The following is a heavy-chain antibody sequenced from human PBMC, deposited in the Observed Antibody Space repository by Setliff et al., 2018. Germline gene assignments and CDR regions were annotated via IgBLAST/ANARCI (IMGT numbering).Heavy chain of an antibody. CDR2: INHRGST. Sequence: PSETLSLTCAAYGGTFSDYYWTWIRQPPGNGLEWIGEINHRGSTNYNPSLKSRVTISVDTSKNQFSLKLSSVTAADTAVYYCARMSGFLYIDVWGKGTTVTVSS. CDR1: GGTFSDYY. V-gene: IGHV4-34*01. CDR3: ARMSGFLYIDV. D-gene: IGHD3-3*01. J-gene: IGHJ6*03.